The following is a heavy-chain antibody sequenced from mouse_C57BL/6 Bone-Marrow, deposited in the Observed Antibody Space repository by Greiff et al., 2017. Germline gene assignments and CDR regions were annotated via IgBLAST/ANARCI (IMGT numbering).Heavy chain of an antibody. CDR1: GYTFTSYG. V-gene: IGHV1-81*01. CDR3: ARCYGSIPSYAMDY. J-gene: IGHJ4*01. CDR2: IYPSTGGT. Sequence: QVQLKESGAELARPGASVKLSCKASGYTFTSYGISWVKQRTGQGLEWIGEIYPSTGGTTYNQKFKAKATLTVDKSSSTAYMQLKSLTSEDSAVYYCARCYGSIPSYAMDYWGQGTSVTVSS. D-gene: IGHD1-1*01.